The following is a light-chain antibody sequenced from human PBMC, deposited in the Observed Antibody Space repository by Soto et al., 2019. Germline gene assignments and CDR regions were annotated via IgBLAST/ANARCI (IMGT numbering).Light chain of an antibody. V-gene: IGLV2-14*02. J-gene: IGLJ1*01. CDR2: EGI. CDR1: SSTVGGFNV. CDR3: SSYTSSSTPYV. Sequence: QSVLTQPASVSGSPGQSITISCTGTSSTVGGFNVVSWYQQHPGKAPKVIIYEGIKRPSGVSNRFSGSNSGSTASLTISGLQAEDEADYYCSSYTSSSTPYVFGTGTKVTVL.